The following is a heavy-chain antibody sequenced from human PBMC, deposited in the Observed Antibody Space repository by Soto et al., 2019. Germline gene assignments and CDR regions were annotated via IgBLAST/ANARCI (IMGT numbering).Heavy chain of an antibody. CDR3: AKDLRAGSGYDFDY. D-gene: IGHD5-12*01. Sequence: EVQLLQSGGGLVQPGGSLRLSCAASGFTFTGYSMTWVRQTPGKGLEWVAAVNPGGYSTYYADSVKGRFTISRDNSNKTLYLQMNSLRAEDTAVYYCAKDLRAGSGYDFDYRDQGTLVTVSS. CDR1: GFTFTGYS. J-gene: IGHJ4*02. CDR2: VNPGGYST. V-gene: IGHV3-23*01.